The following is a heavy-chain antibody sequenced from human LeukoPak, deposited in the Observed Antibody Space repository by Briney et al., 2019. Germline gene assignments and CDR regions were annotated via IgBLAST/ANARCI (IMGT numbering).Heavy chain of an antibody. Sequence: GASVKVSCKASGYTFTSYYMHWVRQAPGQGLEWMGVINPSGGSTSYAQKFQGRVTMTRDTSTSTVYMELSSLRSEDTAVYYCATDGGSGYYPTMGAFDIWGQGTMVTVSS. CDR3: ATDGGSGYYPTMGAFDI. CDR2: INPSGGST. V-gene: IGHV1-46*01. J-gene: IGHJ3*02. D-gene: IGHD3-22*01. CDR1: GYTFTSYY.